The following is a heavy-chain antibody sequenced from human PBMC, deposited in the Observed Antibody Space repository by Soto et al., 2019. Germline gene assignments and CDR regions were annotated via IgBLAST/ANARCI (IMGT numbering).Heavy chain of an antibody. D-gene: IGHD3-22*01. CDR1: GGTFSSYA. Sequence: GASVKVSCKASGGTFSSYAISWVRQAPGQGLEWVGRIIPIFGTTNYAQNLQGRVTISADKSTLTSYMELHSLTSDDTALYYCARDRTDSGYSTNWFDPWGQGALVTVSS. CDR3: ARDRTDSGYSTNWFDP. CDR2: IIPIFGTT. J-gene: IGHJ5*02. V-gene: IGHV1-69*06.